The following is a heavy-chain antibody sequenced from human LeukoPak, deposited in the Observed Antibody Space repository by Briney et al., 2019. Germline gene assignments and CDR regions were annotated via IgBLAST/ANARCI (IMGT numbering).Heavy chain of an antibody. Sequence: ASVKVSCKASGYTFTGYYMHWVRQAPGQGLEWMGWINPNSGGTNYAQKFQGRVTMTRDTSISTAYMELSRLRSDDTAVYYCARDRCTNGVCPKHENWFDPWGQGTLVTVSS. CDR3: ARDRCTNGVCPKHENWFDP. CDR1: GYTFTGYY. D-gene: IGHD2-8*01. J-gene: IGHJ5*02. CDR2: INPNSGGT. V-gene: IGHV1-2*02.